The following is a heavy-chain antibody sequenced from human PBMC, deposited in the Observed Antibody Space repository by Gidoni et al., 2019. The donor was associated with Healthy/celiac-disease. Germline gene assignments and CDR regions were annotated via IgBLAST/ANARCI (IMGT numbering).Heavy chain of an antibody. CDR1: GGSISSGGYS. V-gene: IGHV4-30-4*07. Sequence: QVQLQESGPGLVKPSQTLSPTCAVSGGSISSGGYSWSWIRQPPGKGLEWIGYIYYSGSTYYNPSLKSRVTISVDTSKNQFSLKLSSVTAADTAVYYCARDHYYYGMDVWGQGTTVTVSS. CDR2: IYYSGST. CDR3: ARDHYYYGMDV. J-gene: IGHJ6*02.